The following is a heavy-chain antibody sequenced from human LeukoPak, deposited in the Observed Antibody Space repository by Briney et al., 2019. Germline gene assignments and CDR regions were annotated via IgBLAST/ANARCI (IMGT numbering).Heavy chain of an antibody. D-gene: IGHD6-25*01. V-gene: IGHV4-59*08. CDR1: GGSISSYY. CDR2: IYYSGST. Sequence: SETLSLTCTVSGGSISSYYWNWIRQAPGKGLEWIGYIYYSGSTNYNPSLKSRVTISVDTSKNQFSLKLSSVTAADTAVYYCARQGGGFWYFDLWGRGTLVTVSS. J-gene: IGHJ2*01. CDR3: ARQGGGFWYFDL.